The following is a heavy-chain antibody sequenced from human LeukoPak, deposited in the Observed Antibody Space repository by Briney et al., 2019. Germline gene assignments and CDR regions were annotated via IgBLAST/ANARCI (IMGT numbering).Heavy chain of an antibody. D-gene: IGHD6-13*01. CDR1: GFTFSKYA. CDR3: ARWGGSRWHDFDY. V-gene: IGHV3-23*01. CDR2: ISGSGGTT. J-gene: IGHJ4*02. Sequence: PGRSLRLSCAASGFTFSKYAFHWVRQAPGKGLEWVSGISGSGGTTYYADSVKGRFTISREESKNTVYLQMISLRGEDTAVYFCARWGGSRWHDFDYWGQGTLVTVSS.